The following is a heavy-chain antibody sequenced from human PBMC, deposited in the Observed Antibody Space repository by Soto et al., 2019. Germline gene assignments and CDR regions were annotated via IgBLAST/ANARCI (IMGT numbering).Heavy chain of an antibody. Sequence: GASVKVSCKASGGTFSSYAISWVRQAPGQGLEWMGGIIPIFGTANYAQKFQGRVTITADESTSTAYMELSSLRSEDTAVYYCAVGYSGSYAAYGMDVWGQGTTVTVSS. J-gene: IGHJ6*02. D-gene: IGHD1-26*01. CDR3: AVGYSGSYAAYGMDV. CDR2: IIPIFGTA. CDR1: GGTFSSYA. V-gene: IGHV1-69*13.